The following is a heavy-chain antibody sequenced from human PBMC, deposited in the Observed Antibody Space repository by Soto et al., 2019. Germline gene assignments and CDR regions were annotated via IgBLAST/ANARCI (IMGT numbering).Heavy chain of an antibody. CDR1: GFTFRNYA. Sequence: GGSLRLACAASGFTFRNYAMTWVRQAPGRGLEWVSLISGSADSTFYADSLKGRFTISRDNSKSTLYLQVNSLRAEDSAIYYCARVYSSGWYLGYYFDYWGQGTLVTVSS. J-gene: IGHJ4*02. CDR2: ISGSADST. V-gene: IGHV3-23*01. D-gene: IGHD6-19*01. CDR3: ARVYSSGWYLGYYFDY.